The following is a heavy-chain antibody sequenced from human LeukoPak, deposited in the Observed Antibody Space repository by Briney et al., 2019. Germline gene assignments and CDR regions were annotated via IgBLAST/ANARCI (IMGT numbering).Heavy chain of an antibody. Sequence: GGSLRLSCAASGFTFSNYWMHWVRQAPGKGLVWVSRINSDGINTSYADSVKGRFTISRDNAKISLYLQMNSLRAEDTAVYYCARIAGSGFNYYYYYMDVWGKGTTVTVSS. CDR1: GFTFSNYW. J-gene: IGHJ6*03. V-gene: IGHV3-74*01. CDR2: INSDGINT. CDR3: ARIAGSGFNYYYYYMDV. D-gene: IGHD6-19*01.